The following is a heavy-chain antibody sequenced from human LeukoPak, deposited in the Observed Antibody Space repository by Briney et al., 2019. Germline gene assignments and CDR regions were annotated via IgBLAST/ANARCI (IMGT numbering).Heavy chain of an antibody. D-gene: IGHD3-22*01. J-gene: IGHJ4*02. Sequence: PGGSLRLSHAASGFTFSDYYMSWIRQAPGKGLEWVSYISSSGSTIYYADSVKGRFTISRDNAKNSLYLQMNSLRAEDTAVYYCARSGGDYVYYYDSSEQEEGYFDYWGQGTLVTVSS. CDR2: ISSSGSTI. CDR3: ARSGGDYVYYYDSSEQEEGYFDY. CDR1: GFTFSDYY. V-gene: IGHV3-11*01.